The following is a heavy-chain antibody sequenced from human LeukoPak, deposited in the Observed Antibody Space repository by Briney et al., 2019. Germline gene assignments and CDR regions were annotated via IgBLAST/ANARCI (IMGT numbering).Heavy chain of an antibody. CDR2: IYYSGFT. V-gene: IGHV4-59*01. CDR3: AREAGSGSLDY. CDR1: GGSIGSYY. D-gene: IGHD3-10*01. J-gene: IGHJ4*02. Sequence: PSETLSLTCTVSGGSIGSYYWSWVRQPPGKGLEWIGYIYYSGFTNYNPSLKSRVTISVDTSKNQFSLKLTSVTAADTAVYYCAREAGSGSLDYWGQGTLVTVSA.